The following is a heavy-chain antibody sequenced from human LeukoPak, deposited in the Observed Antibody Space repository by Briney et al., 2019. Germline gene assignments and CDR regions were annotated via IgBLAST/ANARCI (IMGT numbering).Heavy chain of an antibody. CDR1: GFAFGSHW. Sequence: GGSLRLSCAASGFAFGSHWMHWVRQAPGKGLVWVSRMNVDGTSISYADSVKGRFTISRDNAKKTVYLQMNSLRVEDTAVYYCARDPLRYLRVGHYDYWGQGTLVAVSS. CDR3: ARDPLRYLRVGHYDY. D-gene: IGHD3-9*01. CDR2: MNVDGTSI. J-gene: IGHJ4*02. V-gene: IGHV3-74*01.